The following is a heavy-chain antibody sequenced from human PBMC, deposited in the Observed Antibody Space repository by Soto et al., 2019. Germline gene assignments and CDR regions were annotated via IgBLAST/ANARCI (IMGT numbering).Heavy chain of an antibody. CDR3: TRGVERWNYGISDY. J-gene: IGHJ4*02. Sequence: GGSLRLSCAASGFTFSNAWMNWVRQAPGKGLEWVGRIKSKTDGGATDYAAPVKGRFTISRDDSKNTLYLQMNSLKTEDTAVYYCTRGVERWNYGISDYWGQGTLVTVSS. CDR1: GFTFSNAW. V-gene: IGHV3-15*07. D-gene: IGHD1-7*01. CDR2: IKSKTDGGAT.